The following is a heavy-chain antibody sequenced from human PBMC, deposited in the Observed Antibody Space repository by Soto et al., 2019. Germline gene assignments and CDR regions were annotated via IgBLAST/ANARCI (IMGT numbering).Heavy chain of an antibody. CDR3: ARDKVDSGYDSGYDY. D-gene: IGHD5-12*01. V-gene: IGHV1-69*04. Sequence: SVTVSCKASVCTFSSYTISWVRQAPGQGLEWMGRIIPILGIANYAQKFQGRVTITADKSTSTAYMELSSLRSEDTAVYYCARDKVDSGYDSGYDYWGQGTLVTVSS. CDR1: VCTFSSYT. CDR2: IIPILGIA. J-gene: IGHJ4*02.